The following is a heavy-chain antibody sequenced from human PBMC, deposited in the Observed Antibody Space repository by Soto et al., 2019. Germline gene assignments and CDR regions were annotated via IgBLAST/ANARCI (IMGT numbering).Heavy chain of an antibody. CDR1: GFAFSNYA. CDR3: AKARMTTVTREAFDI. V-gene: IGHV3-23*01. Sequence: EVQLLESGGGLVQPGGSLRLSCAASGFAFSNYAMTWVRQAPGKGLEWVSAISGSGGGTFYADSVKGRFTISRDNSKNTLYLQMNSLTAEDTAVYYCAKARMTTVTREAFDIWGQGTRSPSLQ. D-gene: IGHD4-17*01. CDR2: ISGSGGGT. J-gene: IGHJ3*02.